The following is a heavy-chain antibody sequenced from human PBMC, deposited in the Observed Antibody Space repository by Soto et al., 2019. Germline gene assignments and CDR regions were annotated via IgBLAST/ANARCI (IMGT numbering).Heavy chain of an antibody. CDR3: ARDGGGTMTTVTFDY. CDR2: INHSGST. V-gene: IGHV4-34*01. J-gene: IGHJ4*02. CDR1: GGSFSGYY. D-gene: IGHD4-17*01. Sequence: SETLSLTCAVYGGSFSGYYWSWIRQPPGKGLEWIGEINHSGSTNYNPSLKSRVTISVDTSKNQFSLKLSSVTAADTAVCYCARDGGGTMTTVTFDYWGQGTLVTVS.